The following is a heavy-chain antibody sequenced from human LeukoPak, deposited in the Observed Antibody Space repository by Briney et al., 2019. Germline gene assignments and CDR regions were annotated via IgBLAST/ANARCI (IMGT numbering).Heavy chain of an antibody. CDR2: IRQDGSQK. V-gene: IGHV3-7*03. D-gene: IGHD3-10*01. CDR1: GFTFSSYW. CDR3: AKDRSYYGSVSPYYFDY. J-gene: IGHJ4*02. Sequence: PGGSLRLSCAASGFTFSSYWMSWVRQAPGKGLEWVATIRQDGSQKYYVDSVKGRFTISRDNSKNTMYLQMNSLRAEDTAVYYCAKDRSYYGSVSPYYFDYWGQGTLVTVSS.